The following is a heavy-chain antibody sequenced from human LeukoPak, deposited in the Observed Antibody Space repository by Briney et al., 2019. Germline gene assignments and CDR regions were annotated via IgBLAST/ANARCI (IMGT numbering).Heavy chain of an antibody. CDR2: ISANTGKT. D-gene: IGHD6-13*01. V-gene: IGHV1-18*01. CDR3: AKVAGDRMDY. CDR1: GYTFATYG. J-gene: IGHJ4*02. Sequence: GASVKVSCKASGYTFATYGFCWVRQAPGHGLEWMGWISANTGKTDYARKFRGRVTMTTDTSTSTAYMELRSLRPDDTAVYYCAKVAGDRMDYWGQGTLFTVSS.